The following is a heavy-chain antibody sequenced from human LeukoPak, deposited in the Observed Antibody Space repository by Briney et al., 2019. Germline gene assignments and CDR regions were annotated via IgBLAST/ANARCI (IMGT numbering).Heavy chain of an antibody. D-gene: IGHD3-10*01. V-gene: IGHV4-34*01. J-gene: IGHJ4*02. CDR1: GGSFSGSY. CDR3: ARPRYGSGSLDS. CDR2: IKHSGST. Sequence: KASETLSLTCAVYGGSFSGSYWTWLRQPPGKGLEWIGEIKHSGSTTYNPSLNNRVTISVDTSKNQFSLKLSSVTAADTAVYYCARPRYGSGSLDSWGQGTLVTVSS.